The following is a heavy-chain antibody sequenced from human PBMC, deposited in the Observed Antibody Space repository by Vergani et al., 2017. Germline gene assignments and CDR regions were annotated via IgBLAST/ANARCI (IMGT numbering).Heavy chain of an antibody. J-gene: IGHJ5*02. V-gene: IGHV4-39*01. CDR3: ARHSTVEWLVKLGWIDP. D-gene: IGHD6-19*01. Sequence: QLQLQESGPGLVKPSATLSLTCSVSGASIRSSNYYLGWIRQPPGKGLEWIASIYYSGITYYNPSLKSRVTISVDTSKNQFSLKLSSVTAADTAVYFCARHSTVEWLVKLGWIDPWGQGILVTVSS. CDR1: GASIRSSNYY. CDR2: IYYSGIT.